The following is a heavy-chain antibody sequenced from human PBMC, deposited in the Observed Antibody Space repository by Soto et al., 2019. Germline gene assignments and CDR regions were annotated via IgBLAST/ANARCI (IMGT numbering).Heavy chain of an antibody. J-gene: IGHJ3*02. CDR3: ARPVTPPDHLAI. Sequence: ASVKVSCKASGYTFTSYGITWVRQAPGQGLEWMGWISAYNGNTDYAQKFQDRLTLATDTSTSTAYMELRSLRSDDTALYYCARPVTPPDHLAIWGQGTMVTVSS. CDR2: ISAYNGNT. D-gene: IGHD4-4*01. V-gene: IGHV1-18*01. CDR1: GYTFTSYG.